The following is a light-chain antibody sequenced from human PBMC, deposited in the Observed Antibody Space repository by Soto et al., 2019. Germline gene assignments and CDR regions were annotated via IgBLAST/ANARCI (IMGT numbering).Light chain of an antibody. CDR3: NSYTSCSSRNYV. CDR2: EVS. V-gene: IGLV2-14*01. Sequence: QSALTQPASVSGSPGQSITISCTGTSSDVGGYNYVSWYQQHPGKAPKLMIYEVSNRPSGVSNRFSGSKSGNTASLTISGLKAEDEDDYYCNSYTSCSSRNYVFGTGTKLTVL. CDR1: SSDVGGYNY. J-gene: IGLJ1*01.